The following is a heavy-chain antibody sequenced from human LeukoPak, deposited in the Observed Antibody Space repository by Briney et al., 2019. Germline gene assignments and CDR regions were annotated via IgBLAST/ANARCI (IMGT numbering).Heavy chain of an antibody. J-gene: IGHJ4*02. V-gene: IGHV3-23*01. CDR2: ISGGGYIT. Sequence: PGGSLRLSCAASGFNFANHAMSWVRQTPGKGLEGFSAISGGGYITYYADSGRGQFTISRDNSKDTLFLQMQSLSPGNPAVYYCLREHPPATANYWGQGTLVTVSS. D-gene: IGHD2-21*02. CDR1: GFNFANHA. CDR3: LREHPPATANY.